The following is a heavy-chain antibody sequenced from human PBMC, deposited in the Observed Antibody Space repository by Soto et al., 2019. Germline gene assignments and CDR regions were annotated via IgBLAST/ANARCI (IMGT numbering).Heavy chain of an antibody. CDR2: ISCRGGST. V-gene: IGHV3-23*01. J-gene: IGHJ6*03. CDR1: GFTFISYS. Sequence: GGSLKLSWAASGFTFISYSMSWVRQASREGLEWVSAISCRGGSTYYADSVKGRFAISRDNSENTLYLQMNSLRAEDTAVYYCAKSEGYCTNGVSDPWYYYYMDVWGKGIKVTV. CDR3: AKSEGYCTNGVSDPWYYYYMDV. D-gene: IGHD2-8*01.